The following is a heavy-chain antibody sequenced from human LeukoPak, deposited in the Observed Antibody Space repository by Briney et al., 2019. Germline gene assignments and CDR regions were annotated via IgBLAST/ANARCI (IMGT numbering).Heavy chain of an antibody. CDR2: IYYSGST. J-gene: IGHJ2*01. V-gene: IGHV4-59*01. D-gene: IGHD2-2*01. CDR3: ARQYIVVVQSWYFDL. Sequence: SETLSLTCAVSGGSISSYYWSWIRQPPGKGLEWIGYIYYSGSTNYNPSLKSRVTISVDPSKNQFSLKMNSVTTADTAVYYCARQYIVVVQSWYFDLWGRGTLVTVSS. CDR1: GGSISSYY.